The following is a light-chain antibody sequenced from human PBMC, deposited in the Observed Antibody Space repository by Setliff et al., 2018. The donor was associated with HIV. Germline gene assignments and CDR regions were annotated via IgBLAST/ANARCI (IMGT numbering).Light chain of an antibody. CDR1: RSDVGGYNY. Sequence: QSVLTQPASVSGSPGQSITISCTGTRSDVGGYNYVSWYQQHPGKAPKLIIYEVRNRPSGVSNRFSGSKSGNTASLTISGLQAEDEGDYYCSSYAITNTLPFGTGTKVTV. V-gene: IGLV2-14*01. CDR2: EVR. J-gene: IGLJ1*01. CDR3: SSYAITNTLP.